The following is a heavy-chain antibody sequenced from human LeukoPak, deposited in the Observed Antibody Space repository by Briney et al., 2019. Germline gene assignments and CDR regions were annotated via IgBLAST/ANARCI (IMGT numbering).Heavy chain of an antibody. J-gene: IGHJ4*02. Sequence: SETLSLTCTVSGYSISSGYYWGWIRQPPGKGLEWIGSIYHSGSTYYNPSLKSRVTISVDTSKNQFSLKLSSVTAADTAVYYCARETNTYYYGSGSYADYWGQGTLVTVSS. D-gene: IGHD3-10*01. CDR1: GYSISSGYY. V-gene: IGHV4-38-2*02. CDR2: IYHSGST. CDR3: ARETNTYYYGSGSYADY.